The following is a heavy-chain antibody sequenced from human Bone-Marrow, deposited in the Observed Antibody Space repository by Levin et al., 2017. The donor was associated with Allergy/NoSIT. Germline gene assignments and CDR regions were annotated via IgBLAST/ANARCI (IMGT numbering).Heavy chain of an antibody. CDR3: ATTEVVAATPFDS. CDR1: GCTFSGCA. V-gene: IGHV1-58*01. D-gene: IGHD2-15*01. J-gene: IGHJ4*02. CDR2: IVMVSGNT. Sequence: SVKVSCKASGCTFSGCAVQWVRHARGERLEWIGWIVMVSGNTNYAQKFQERVIITRDMSTTTVYLELNSLRSDDTATYYCATTEVVAATPFDSWGQGTLVTVSS.